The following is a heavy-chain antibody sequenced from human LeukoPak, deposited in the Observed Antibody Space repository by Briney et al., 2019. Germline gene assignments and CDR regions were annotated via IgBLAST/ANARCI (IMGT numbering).Heavy chain of an antibody. J-gene: IGHJ5*02. CDR2: INPSGGST. Sequence: ASVKVSCKASGYTFTGYYMHWVRQAPGQGLEWMGIINPSGGSTSYAQKFQGRVTMTRDTSTSTVYMELSSLRSEDTAVYYCARTVSTGNSGWNWFDPWGQGTLVTVSS. V-gene: IGHV1-46*01. CDR1: GYTFTGYY. CDR3: ARTVSTGNSGWNWFDP. D-gene: IGHD5/OR15-5a*01.